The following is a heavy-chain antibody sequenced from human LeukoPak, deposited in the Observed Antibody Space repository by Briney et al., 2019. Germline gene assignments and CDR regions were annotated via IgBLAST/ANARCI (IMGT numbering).Heavy chain of an antibody. CDR1: GFTFSSFG. CDR3: AKDQSIAVAGTWDF. D-gene: IGHD6-19*01. Sequence: PGGSLRLSCAASGFTFSSFGMHWVRHAPGKGLEWVALISYDGSTEYYADSVRGRFTVSRDNSKTTVYLRMNSLRPEDTAVYHCAKDQSIAVAGTWDFWGQGTLVTVSS. J-gene: IGHJ4*02. CDR2: ISYDGSTE. V-gene: IGHV3-30*18.